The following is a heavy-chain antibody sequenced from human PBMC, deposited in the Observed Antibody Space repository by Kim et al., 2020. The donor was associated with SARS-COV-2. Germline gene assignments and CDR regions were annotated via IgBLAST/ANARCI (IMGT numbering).Heavy chain of an antibody. Sequence: GGSLRLSCAASGFTVSSNYMSWVRQAPGKGLEWVSVIYSGGSTYYADSVKGRFTISRDNSKNTLYLQMNSLRAEDTAVYYCARDPGLVAAQSFYYYYGMDVWGQGTTVTVSS. CDR2: IYSGGST. V-gene: IGHV3-53*01. J-gene: IGHJ6*02. CDR3: ARDPGLVAAQSFYYYYGMDV. D-gene: IGHD2-15*01. CDR1: GFTVSSNY.